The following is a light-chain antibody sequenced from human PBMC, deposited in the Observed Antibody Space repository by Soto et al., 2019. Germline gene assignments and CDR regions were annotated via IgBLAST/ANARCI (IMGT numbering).Light chain of an antibody. CDR3: QQRRSWPPTIT. V-gene: IGKV3-11*01. CDR1: QSVDSY. J-gene: IGKJ5*01. Sequence: EIVLTQSPATLSLSPGERATLSCRASQSVDSYLAWYQQKPGQAPRLLIYDASNRATGIPARFSGSGSGTDFTLTISSLEPEDFAVYYCQQRRSWPPTITFGQGTRLEIK. CDR2: DAS.